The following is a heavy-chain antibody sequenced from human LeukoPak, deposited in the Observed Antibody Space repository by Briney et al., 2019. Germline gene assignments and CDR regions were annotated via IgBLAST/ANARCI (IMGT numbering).Heavy chain of an antibody. J-gene: IGHJ4*02. CDR1: GFTFSIYA. CDR3: ARRAAATTDRYCDY. Sequence: GGSLRLSCAASGFTFSIYAMHWVRQAPGKGLEWVAVISYDGSNKYYADSVKGRFTISRDNSKNTLYLQMNSLRAEDTAVYFCARRAAATTDRYCDYWGQGTLVTVSS. CDR2: ISYDGSNK. V-gene: IGHV3-30-3*01. D-gene: IGHD6-25*01.